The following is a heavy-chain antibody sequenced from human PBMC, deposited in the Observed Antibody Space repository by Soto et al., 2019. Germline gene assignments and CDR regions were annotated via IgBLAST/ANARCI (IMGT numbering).Heavy chain of an antibody. CDR3: AGQYYDILTGYYRFDY. Sequence: QVQLVQSGAEVKKPGASVKVSCKASGYTFTSYDINWVRQATGQGLEWMGWMNPNSGNTGYAQKFQGRVTMTRNTSISTAYMELSSLRSEATAVYYCAGQYYDILTGYYRFDYWGQGTLVTVSS. D-gene: IGHD3-9*01. V-gene: IGHV1-8*01. CDR2: MNPNSGNT. J-gene: IGHJ4*02. CDR1: GYTFTSYD.